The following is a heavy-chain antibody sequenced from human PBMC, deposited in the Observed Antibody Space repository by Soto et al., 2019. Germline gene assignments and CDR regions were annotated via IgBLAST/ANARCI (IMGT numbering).Heavy chain of an antibody. D-gene: IGHD7-27*01. J-gene: IGHJ4*02. CDR3: VSQKNWGHDY. Sequence: SETLSLTCAVYGGPLSGYICTWIRQPPQKGLEWLGFASYTGSANYNPSLKGRLTMSVDASQNLVSLRLKSLTVADTAVYYCVSQKNWGHDYWGQGTLVTVSA. V-gene: IGHV4-59*08. CDR2: ASYTGSA. CDR1: GGPLSGYI.